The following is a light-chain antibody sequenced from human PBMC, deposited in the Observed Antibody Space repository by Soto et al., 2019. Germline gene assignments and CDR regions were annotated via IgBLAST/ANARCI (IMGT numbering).Light chain of an antibody. V-gene: IGKV3-20*01. CDR3: QQYDTSPIT. Sequence: EIVLTQSPGILSLSPGERATLSCRASQSVSSDFLAWYQQKPGQAPRLLIYGASTRATGIPDRFSGSGSVTDFSLTISRLEPEDVALYYCQQYDTSPITFGQGTRLQIK. CDR2: GAS. CDR1: QSVSSDF. J-gene: IGKJ5*01.